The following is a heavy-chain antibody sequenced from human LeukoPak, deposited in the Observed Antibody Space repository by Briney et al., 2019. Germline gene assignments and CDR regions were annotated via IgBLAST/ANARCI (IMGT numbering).Heavy chain of an antibody. CDR3: ATSQTVNGVEATRFDP. Sequence: GGSLRLSCAASGSIFSVYYMSWIRQAPGKGLEWISYITRSGSTIYYAESVRGRFTISRDDAKNSLYLQMNSLRAEDTAVYYCATSQTVNGVEATRFDPWGQGTLVIVSS. J-gene: IGHJ5*02. D-gene: IGHD2-21*02. CDR1: GSIFSVYY. V-gene: IGHV3-11*01. CDR2: ITRSGSTI.